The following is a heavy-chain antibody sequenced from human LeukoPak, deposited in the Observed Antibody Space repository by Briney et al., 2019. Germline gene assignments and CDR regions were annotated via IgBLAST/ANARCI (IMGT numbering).Heavy chain of an antibody. CDR1: GFTLSSYA. CDR3: AREETVTTDYYYYGMDV. J-gene: IGHJ6*02. CDR2: ISYDGSNK. Sequence: PGRSLRLSCAASGFTLSSYAMHWVRQAPGKGLEWVAVISYDGSNKYYADSVKGRFIITRDNSKSTLYLQMNSLRAEDTAVYYCAREETVTTDYYYYGMDVWGQGTTVTVSS. D-gene: IGHD4-17*01. V-gene: IGHV3-30-3*01.